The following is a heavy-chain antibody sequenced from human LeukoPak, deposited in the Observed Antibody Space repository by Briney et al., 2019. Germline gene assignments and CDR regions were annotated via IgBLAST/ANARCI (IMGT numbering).Heavy chain of an antibody. V-gene: IGHV3-30-3*01. CDR3: ARDLIAVAGTYFDY. CDR1: GFTFSSYA. CDR2: ISYDGSNN. Sequence: PGGSLRLSCAASGFTFSSYAMHWVRQAPGKGLEWLAVISYDGSNNYYADSVKGRFTISRDNSKNTLYLQMNSLRAEDTAVYYCARDLIAVAGTYFDYWGQGTLVTVSS. D-gene: IGHD6-19*01. J-gene: IGHJ4*02.